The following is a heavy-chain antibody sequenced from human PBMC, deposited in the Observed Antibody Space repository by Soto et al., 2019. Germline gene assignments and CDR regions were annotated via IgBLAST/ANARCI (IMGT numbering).Heavy chain of an antibody. CDR2: ISTYNGNT. CDR3: ARGATDYYDNSGNYFLDY. Sequence: QVQLVQSGAEVKKPGASVKVSCKASGYTFTTYGMRWVRQAPGQGLDWMGGISTYNGNTKYAERLQGRVTMTTDTTTSTAYMERMSLRSDDTAVYYWARGATDYYDNSGNYFLDYWGQGTLVTVSS. J-gene: IGHJ4*02. CDR1: GYTFTTYG. V-gene: IGHV1-18*01. D-gene: IGHD3-22*01.